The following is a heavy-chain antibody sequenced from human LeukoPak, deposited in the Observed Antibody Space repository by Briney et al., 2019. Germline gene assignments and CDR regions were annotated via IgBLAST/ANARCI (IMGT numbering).Heavy chain of an antibody. D-gene: IGHD6-13*01. V-gene: IGHV3-53*01. CDR2: IYSGGST. CDR1: GFTVSSNY. J-gene: IGHJ4*02. CDR3: ARVRSSSWYLDY. Sequence: PGGSLRLSCAASGFTVSSNYMSWVRQAPGKGLEWVSVIYSGGSTYYADSVKGRFTISRDNSKNTLYLQMNSLRAEDTAVYYCARVRSSSWYLDYWGQGTLVTVSS.